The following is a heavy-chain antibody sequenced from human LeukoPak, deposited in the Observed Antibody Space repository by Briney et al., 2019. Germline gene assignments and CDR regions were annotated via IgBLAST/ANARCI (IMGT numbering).Heavy chain of an antibody. CDR1: GGSISSYY. CDR3: ARVGAGWYGVRAYYYYYMDV. J-gene: IGHJ6*03. D-gene: IGHD6-19*01. Sequence: SETLSLTCTVSGGSISSYYWSWIRQPPGKGLEWIGYIYYSGSTNYNPSLKRRVTISVDTSKNQFSLKLSSVTAADTAVYYCARVGAGWYGVRAYYYYYMDVWGKGTTVTISS. CDR2: IYYSGST. V-gene: IGHV4-59*01.